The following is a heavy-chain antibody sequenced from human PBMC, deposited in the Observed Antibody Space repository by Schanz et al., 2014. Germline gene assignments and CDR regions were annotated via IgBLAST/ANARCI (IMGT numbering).Heavy chain of an antibody. Sequence: QVQLVQSGAEVKKPGASVKVSCKASGYTFTVYYMHWVRQAPGQGLEWMGWISAYNGHTNYAQKFQGRVTMTTDTSTSTAYMELRSLRSDDTAVYYCARDLATTGNNWFDPWGQGTLVTVSS. V-gene: IGHV1-18*04. CDR3: ARDLATTGNNWFDP. D-gene: IGHD1-1*01. J-gene: IGHJ5*02. CDR1: GYTFTVYY. CDR2: ISAYNGHT.